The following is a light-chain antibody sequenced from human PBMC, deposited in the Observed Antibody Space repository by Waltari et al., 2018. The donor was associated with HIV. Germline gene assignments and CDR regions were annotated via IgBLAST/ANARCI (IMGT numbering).Light chain of an antibody. J-gene: IGKJ1*01. CDR1: QSFSSSN. V-gene: IGKV3-20*01. Sequence: EILLTQSPGTLPLSTGERATLSCRASQSFSSSNLAWFQQKPSQAPRLLIDGVSRRATGIPDMFSGSGSETDFTLTISRLEPEDFAVYYCQQFDSSPRTFGQGTKVELK. CDR3: QQFDSSPRT. CDR2: GVS.